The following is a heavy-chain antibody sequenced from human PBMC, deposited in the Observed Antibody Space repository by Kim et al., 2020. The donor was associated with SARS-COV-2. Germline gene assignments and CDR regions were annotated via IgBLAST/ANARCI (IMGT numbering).Heavy chain of an antibody. D-gene: IGHD5-12*01. CDR2: TANKANSYTT. V-gene: IGHV3-72*01. J-gene: IGHJ4*02. CDR1: GFTSSDHY. Sequence: GGSLRLSCAASGFTSSDHYMDWVRQAPGKGLEWVGRTANKANSYTTEYAASVKGRFTISRDDAQNSLYLQMNSLKTEDTAVYYCTRVYGYNYFDYWGQGTLFTVSS. CDR3: TRVYGYNYFDY.